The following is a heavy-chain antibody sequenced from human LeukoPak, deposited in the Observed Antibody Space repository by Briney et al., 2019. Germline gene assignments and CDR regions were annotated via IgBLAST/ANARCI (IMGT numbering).Heavy chain of an antibody. Sequence: GKSLRLSCSASGFTFSSHAMHWVRQAPGKGLEWVAITSNDGSKKFYADSLKGRFTISRDNSKSTLYLQMNSLRSEDTAVYFCARDGSVLRFLEWLFFLDYWGQGTLVTVSS. CDR2: TSNDGSKK. CDR1: GFTFSSHA. D-gene: IGHD3-3*01. J-gene: IGHJ4*02. CDR3: ARDGSVLRFLEWLFFLDY. V-gene: IGHV3-30*01.